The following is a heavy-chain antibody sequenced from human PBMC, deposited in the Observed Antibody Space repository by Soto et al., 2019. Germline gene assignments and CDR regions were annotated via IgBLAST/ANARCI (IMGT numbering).Heavy chain of an antibody. V-gene: IGHV3-30*18. Sequence: PGGSLRLSCAASGFSFGKYAMHWVRQAPGKELEWVAVISHDGSKKYSADSVMGRFTISRDNSENTLFLQVNSLRAEDTAVYFYAKDGEKQQLAPEYFQHWGQGTLVTVSS. CDR2: ISHDGSKK. CDR3: AKDGEKQQLAPEYFQH. J-gene: IGHJ1*01. D-gene: IGHD6-13*01. CDR1: GFSFGKYA.